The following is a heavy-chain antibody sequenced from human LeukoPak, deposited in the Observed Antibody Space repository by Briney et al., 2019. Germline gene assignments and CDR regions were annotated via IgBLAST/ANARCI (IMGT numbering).Heavy chain of an antibody. CDR2: IYPGDSDT. V-gene: IGHV5-51*01. CDR3: ARRVSSWYFDL. Sequence: GESLKISCQGSGYIFTSYWIGWVRQMPGKGLEWMGIIYPGDSDTRYSPSFQGQVTISADKSISTAYLQWNSLKASDTAMYYCARRVSSWYFDLWGRGTLVIVSS. J-gene: IGHJ2*01. CDR1: GYIFTSYW. D-gene: IGHD2-15*01.